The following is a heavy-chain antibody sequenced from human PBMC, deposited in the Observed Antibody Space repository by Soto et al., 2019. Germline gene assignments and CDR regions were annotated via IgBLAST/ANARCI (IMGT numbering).Heavy chain of an antibody. CDR1: GYSFTSYW. Sequence: GESLKISCKGSGYSFTSYWIGWVRQMPGKGLEWMGIIYPGDSDTRYSPSFQGQVTISADKSISTAYLQWSSLKASDTAMYYCASEYCSGGSCSEVNAFDIWGQGTMVTVSS. CDR3: ASEYCSGGSCSEVNAFDI. CDR2: IYPGDSDT. D-gene: IGHD2-15*01. V-gene: IGHV5-51*01. J-gene: IGHJ3*02.